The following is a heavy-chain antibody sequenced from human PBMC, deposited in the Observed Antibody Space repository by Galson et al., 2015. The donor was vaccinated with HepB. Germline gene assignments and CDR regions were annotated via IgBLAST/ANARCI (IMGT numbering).Heavy chain of an antibody. D-gene: IGHD6-19*01. CDR3: AKGGGQWLVRFCFDY. J-gene: IGHJ4*02. CDR1: GFTFSSYG. Sequence: SLRLSCAASGFTFSSYGMHWVRQAPGKGLEWVAVISYDGSNKYYADSVKGRFTISRDNSKNTLYLQMNSLRAEDTAVYYCAKGGGQWLVRFCFDYWGQGTLVTVSS. V-gene: IGHV3-30*18. CDR2: ISYDGSNK.